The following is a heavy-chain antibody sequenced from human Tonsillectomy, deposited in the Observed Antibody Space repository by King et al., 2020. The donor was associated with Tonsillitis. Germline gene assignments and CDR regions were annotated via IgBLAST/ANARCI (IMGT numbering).Heavy chain of an antibody. CDR2: ISSSSSYI. J-gene: IGHJ4*02. D-gene: IGHD6-19*01. CDR1: GFTFSSYS. Sequence: VQLVESGGGLVKPGGSLRLSCAASGFTFSSYSMNWVRQAPGKGLEWVSSISSSSSYIYYADSMKGQFTISRDNAKNSLYPQMNSLRAEDTAVYYCARDSGYSSGWFLDYWGQGTLVTVSS. V-gene: IGHV3-21*01. CDR3: ARDSGYSSGWFLDY.